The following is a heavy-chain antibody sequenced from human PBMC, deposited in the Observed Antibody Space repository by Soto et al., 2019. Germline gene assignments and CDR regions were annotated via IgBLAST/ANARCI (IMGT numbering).Heavy chain of an antibody. J-gene: IGHJ6*03. V-gene: IGHV3-23*01. CDR2: ISGSGGST. D-gene: IGHD4-17*01. CDR3: AKDGLRVYYYYMDV. CDR1: GFTFSSYA. Sequence: PGGSLRLSCAASGFTFSSYAMSWVRQAPGKGLEWVSAISGSGGSTYYADSVKGRFTISRDNSKNTLYLQMNSLRAEDTAVYYCAKDGLRVYYYYMDVWGKGTTVTVS.